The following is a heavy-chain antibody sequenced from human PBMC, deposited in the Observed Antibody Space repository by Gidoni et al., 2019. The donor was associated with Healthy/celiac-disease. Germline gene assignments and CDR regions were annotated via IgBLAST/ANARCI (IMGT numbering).Heavy chain of an antibody. CDR3: AKWKTAMVPIFDY. CDR2: ISGSGGST. D-gene: IGHD5-18*01. Sequence: EVQLLESGGGLVQPGGSLSLSCAASGFTFSSYAMSWARQAPGKGLEWVSAISGSGGSTYYADSVKGRFTISRDNSKNTLYLQMNSLRAEDTAVYYCAKWKTAMVPIFDYWGQGTLVTVSS. CDR1: GFTFSSYA. J-gene: IGHJ4*02. V-gene: IGHV3-23*01.